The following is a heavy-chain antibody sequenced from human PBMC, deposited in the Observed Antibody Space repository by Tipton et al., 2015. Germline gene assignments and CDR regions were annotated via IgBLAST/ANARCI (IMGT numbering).Heavy chain of an antibody. CDR2: ISAYNGNT. D-gene: IGHD5-18*01. J-gene: IGHJ4*02. V-gene: IGHV1-18*01. CDR1: GYTFINYD. Sequence: QSGPEVKKPGASVNVSCKASGYTFINYDINWVRQAPGQGLEWMGRISAYNGNTTYSQTFQGRVTMTEDTSTDTAYMELSSLRSEDTAVYYCAPDLPSYSYGVFDYWGQGTLVTVSS. CDR3: APDLPSYSYGVFDY.